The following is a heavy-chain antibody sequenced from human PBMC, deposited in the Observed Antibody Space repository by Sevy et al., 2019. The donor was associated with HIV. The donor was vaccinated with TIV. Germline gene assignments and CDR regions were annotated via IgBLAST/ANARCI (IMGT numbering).Heavy chain of an antibody. V-gene: IGHV1-69*13. D-gene: IGHD6-19*01. CDR3: ASGLAVSVDF. CDR2: IFPIFGTA. CDR1: GGTFSSSA. Sequence: ASVKVSYKASGGTFSSSAISWVRQAPGQGLEWMGEIFPIFGTAKYAQKFQGRVTISADESTSTAYMELSSLRSEDMAVYFCASGLAVSVDFWGQGTLVTVSS. J-gene: IGHJ4*02.